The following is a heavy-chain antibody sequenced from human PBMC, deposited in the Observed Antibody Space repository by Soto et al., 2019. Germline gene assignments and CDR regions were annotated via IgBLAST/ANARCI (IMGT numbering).Heavy chain of an antibody. V-gene: IGHV1-69*08. Sequence: QVQLVQSGAEVKKPGSSVKVSCKASGGTFSSYTISWVRQAPGQGLEWMGRIIPILGIANYAQKFQGRVTITADKSANTAYMELSSLRSEDTAVYYWAREGRYCSGGSCYSVRDYWGQGTLVTVSS. J-gene: IGHJ4*02. CDR2: IIPILGIA. CDR1: GGTFSSYT. D-gene: IGHD2-15*01. CDR3: AREGRYCSGGSCYSVRDY.